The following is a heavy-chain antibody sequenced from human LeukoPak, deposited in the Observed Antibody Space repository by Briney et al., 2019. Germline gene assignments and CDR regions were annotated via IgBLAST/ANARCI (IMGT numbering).Heavy chain of an antibody. V-gene: IGHV4-34*01. J-gene: IGHJ2*01. Sequence: SETLSLTCAVYGGSFSGYYWSWIRQPPGKGLEWIGEINHSGSTSYNPSLKSRVTISVDTSKNQFSLKLSSVTAADTAVYYCARGKTVTTGETSQKLWYFDLWGRGTLVTVSS. CDR2: INHSGST. CDR1: GGSFSGYY. CDR3: ARGKTVTTGETSQKLWYFDL. D-gene: IGHD4-17*01.